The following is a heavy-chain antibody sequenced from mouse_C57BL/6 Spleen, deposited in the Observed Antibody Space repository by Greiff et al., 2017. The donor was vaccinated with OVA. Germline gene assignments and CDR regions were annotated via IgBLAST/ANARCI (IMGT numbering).Heavy chain of an antibody. Sequence: QVQLQQSGAELVKPGASVKLSCKASGYTFTSYWMQWVKQRPGQGLEWIGEIDPSDSYTNYNQKFKGKATLTVDTSSSTAYMQLSSLTSEDSAVYYCARGGYDRFAYWGQGTLVTVSA. CDR2: IDPSDSYT. CDR3: ARGGYDRFAY. D-gene: IGHD2-2*01. J-gene: IGHJ3*01. CDR1: GYTFTSYW. V-gene: IGHV1-50*01.